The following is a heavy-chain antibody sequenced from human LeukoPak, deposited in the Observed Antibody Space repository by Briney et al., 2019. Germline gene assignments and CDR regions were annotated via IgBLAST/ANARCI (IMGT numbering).Heavy chain of an antibody. CDR2: ISGSGGGT. CDR3: AKDRKWGSGWYAVDS. CDR1: GFTFSSYA. D-gene: IGHD6-19*01. Sequence: GGSLRLSCAASGFTFSSYAMSWVRQAPGKGLAWVSAISGSGGGTYYADSVKGRFTMSRDNSKNTLHLQMNSLSAEDTAVYYCAKDRKWGSGWYAVDSWGQGTLVTVSS. V-gene: IGHV3-23*01. J-gene: IGHJ4*02.